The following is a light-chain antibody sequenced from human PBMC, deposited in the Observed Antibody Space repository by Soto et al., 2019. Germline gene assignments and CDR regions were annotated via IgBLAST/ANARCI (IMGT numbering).Light chain of an antibody. V-gene: IGKV1D-43*01. Sequence: AIRMTQSPFSLSASVGDRVTITSWASQGISSYLAWYQQKPAKAPKLSIYYASSLQSRVPSRCSGSGSATDYTLTISSLQPEDFATYYCQQYYSTPYTFGQGTKLEIK. J-gene: IGKJ2*01. CDR2: YAS. CDR1: QGISSY. CDR3: QQYYSTPYT.